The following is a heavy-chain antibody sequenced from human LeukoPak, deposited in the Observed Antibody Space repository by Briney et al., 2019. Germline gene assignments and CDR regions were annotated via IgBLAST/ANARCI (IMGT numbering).Heavy chain of an antibody. D-gene: IGHD3-10*01. CDR1: GFTFSTYG. J-gene: IGHJ4*02. CDR3: ARDPAGF. V-gene: IGHV3-30*02. CDR2: IQSNGGSE. Sequence: GGSLRLSCVASGFTFSTYGMHWVRRAPGKGLEWVAFIQSNGGSEFHVDSVKGRFTISRDNSKNTVYLQMSSLRVEDTAVYYCARDPAGFWGQGTLVTVSS.